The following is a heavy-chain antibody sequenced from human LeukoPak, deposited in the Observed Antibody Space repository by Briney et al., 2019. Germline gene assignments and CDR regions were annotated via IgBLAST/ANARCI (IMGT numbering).Heavy chain of an antibody. Sequence: ASVTVSCKASGYTLTGYYMHWVRQAPGQGLEWMGWIKPNSGGTKYAQKFKGRVTMTRDTSISTVYMELSRLRSDDTAVYYCARDRAVVVVAADGAWFDPWGQGTLVTVSS. CDR3: ARDRAVVVVAADGAWFDP. CDR2: IKPNSGGT. J-gene: IGHJ5*02. V-gene: IGHV1-2*02. D-gene: IGHD2-15*01. CDR1: GYTLTGYY.